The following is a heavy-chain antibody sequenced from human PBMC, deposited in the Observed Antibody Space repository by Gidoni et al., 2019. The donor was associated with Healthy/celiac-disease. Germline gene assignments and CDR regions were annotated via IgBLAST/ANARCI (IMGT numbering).Heavy chain of an antibody. J-gene: IGHJ4*02. Sequence: QVQLVESGGGVVQPGRSLRLSCAASGFTFRSYAMHWVRQAPGKGLEWVAVISYDGSNKYYADSVKGRFTISRDNSKNTLYLQMNSLRAEDTAVYYCARGGQVGYSYGQPLGYWGQGTLVTVSS. D-gene: IGHD5-18*01. CDR3: ARGGQVGYSYGQPLGY. CDR1: GFTFRSYA. V-gene: IGHV3-30-3*01. CDR2: ISYDGSNK.